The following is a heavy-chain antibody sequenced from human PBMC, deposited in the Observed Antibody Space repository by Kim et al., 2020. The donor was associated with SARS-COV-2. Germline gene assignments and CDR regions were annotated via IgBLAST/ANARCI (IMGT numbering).Heavy chain of an antibody. D-gene: IGHD3-22*01. CDR3: ARGGRYYYSSGQGK. J-gene: IGHJ4*02. Sequence: AVSVKGRLTISRDNAKNSLYLQMNSLRAEDTAVYYCARGGRYYYSSGQGKWGQGTLVTVSS. V-gene: IGHV3-11*06.